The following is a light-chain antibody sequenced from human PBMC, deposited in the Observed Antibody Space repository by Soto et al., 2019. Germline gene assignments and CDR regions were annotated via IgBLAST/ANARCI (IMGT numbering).Light chain of an antibody. Sequence: VVMTQSPATLSVSPGERATLSCRASRGVSINLAWYQQKPGQAPRLSLLGAYARATGIPARSSGSASGTELNLTLSISRSQAFDVAVCQRHQYRRWPWTFGQGTKVYIK. CDR3: QRHQYRRWPWT. CDR1: RGVSIN. J-gene: IGKJ1*01. CDR2: GAY. V-gene: IGKV3-15*01.